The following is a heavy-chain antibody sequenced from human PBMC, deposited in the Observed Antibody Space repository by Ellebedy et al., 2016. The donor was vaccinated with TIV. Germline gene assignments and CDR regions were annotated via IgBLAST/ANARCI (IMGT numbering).Heavy chain of an antibody. CDR1: GGSISGYY. CDR3: ARFRGGGGSSYFDY. CDR2: IYFSGRT. D-gene: IGHD2-15*01. V-gene: IGHV4-59*01. Sequence: SETLSLXCTVSGGSISGYYWSWIRQPPGKGLEWIAYIYFSGRTNYNPSLQSRVTISGDTSKNQFSLKLSSVTAADTAVYYCARFRGGGGSSYFDYWGQGALVTVSS. J-gene: IGHJ4*02.